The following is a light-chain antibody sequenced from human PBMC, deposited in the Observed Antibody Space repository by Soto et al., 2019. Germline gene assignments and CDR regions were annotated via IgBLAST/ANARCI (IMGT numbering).Light chain of an antibody. CDR2: AAS. J-gene: IGKJ1*01. Sequence: IRMTQSPYSLSASTGDRVTITCRASQGISSYLAWYQQKPGKAPKRLIYAASTLQSGVPSRFCGSGSGTDFTLTIRCLQSKDFATYYCQQYYSYPRTYGQGTKVDMK. CDR3: QQYYSYPRT. V-gene: IGKV1-8*01. CDR1: QGISSY.